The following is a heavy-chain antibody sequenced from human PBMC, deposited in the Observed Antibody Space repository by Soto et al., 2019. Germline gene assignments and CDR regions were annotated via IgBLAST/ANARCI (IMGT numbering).Heavy chain of an antibody. Sequence: ASETLSLTCTVSGGSISSSIYYWGWIRQPPGKGLEWIGYIYYSGSTNYNPSLKGRVTISVDTSKNQFSLKLSSVTAADTAVYYCARAGAAAGSYYFDYWGQGTLVTVSS. D-gene: IGHD6-13*01. J-gene: IGHJ4*02. V-gene: IGHV4-61*05. CDR3: ARAGAAAGSYYFDY. CDR1: GGSISSSIYY. CDR2: IYYSGST.